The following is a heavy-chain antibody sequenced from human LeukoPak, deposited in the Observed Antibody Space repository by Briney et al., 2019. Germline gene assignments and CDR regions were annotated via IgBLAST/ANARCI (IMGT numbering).Heavy chain of an antibody. CDR1: GFTFSSYW. CDR3: AREMGIAVPFDY. Sequence: GGSLRLSCAASGFTFSSYWMHWVRQAPGKGLVWVSRINSDGSSTSYADSVKGRFTISRDNAKNTLYLQMNSLRAEDTAVYYCAREMGIAVPFDYWGQGTLVTVSS. D-gene: IGHD6-19*01. CDR2: INSDGSST. V-gene: IGHV3-74*01. J-gene: IGHJ4*02.